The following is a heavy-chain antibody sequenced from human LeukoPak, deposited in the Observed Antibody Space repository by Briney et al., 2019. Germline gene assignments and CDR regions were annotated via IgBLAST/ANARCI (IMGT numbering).Heavy chain of an antibody. CDR2: IYHSGST. V-gene: IGHV4-30-2*01. CDR1: GGSISSGGYS. D-gene: IGHD3-22*01. Sequence: PSETLSLTCAVSGGSISSGGYSWSWIRQPPGKGLEWIGYIYHSGSTYYNPSLKSRVTISVDRSKNQFSLKLSSVTAADTAVYYCARDRSGYSFDYWGPGTLVTVSS. J-gene: IGHJ4*02. CDR3: ARDRSGYSFDY.